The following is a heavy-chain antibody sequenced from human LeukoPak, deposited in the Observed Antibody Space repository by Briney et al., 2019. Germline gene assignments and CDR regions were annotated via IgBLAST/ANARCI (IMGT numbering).Heavy chain of an antibody. CDR1: GYTFTTSG. J-gene: IGHJ6*03. CDR2: INTNTGNP. Sequence: ASVKASCKASGYTFTTSGIHWVRQAPGQGLEWMGWINTNTGNPTFAQALPGRFVFSLDTSVSTAYLQISSLKAEDTAVYYCARGHMINYYYTDVWGQGTTVTVSS. D-gene: IGHD3-16*01. V-gene: IGHV7-4-1*02. CDR3: ARGHMINYYYTDV.